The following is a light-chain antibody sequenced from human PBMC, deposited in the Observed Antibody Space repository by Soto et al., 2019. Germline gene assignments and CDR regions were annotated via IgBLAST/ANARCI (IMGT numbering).Light chain of an antibody. Sequence: EIVLTQSPGTLSLSPGERATLSCRASQSISSSYLAWFQQKPGQAPRLLIYGASNRATGIPDRFSGSGSGTDFTLTISRLEPEDFAVYYCQQYGTSSWTFGQGTKVEFK. CDR3: QQYGTSSWT. CDR1: QSISSSY. V-gene: IGKV3-20*01. J-gene: IGKJ1*01. CDR2: GAS.